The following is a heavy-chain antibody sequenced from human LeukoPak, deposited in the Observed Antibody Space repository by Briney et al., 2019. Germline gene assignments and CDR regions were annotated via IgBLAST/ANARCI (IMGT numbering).Heavy chain of an antibody. J-gene: IGHJ4*02. CDR3: TRPYYDILTGYYADVDY. V-gene: IGHV3-49*04. Sequence: GGSLRLSCTVSGFTFGDYAMNWVRQAPGKGLEWVGFFRSKTYGGTTEYAASVKGRFTISRDDSKSIAYLQMNSLKTEDTAVYYCTRPYYDILTGYYADVDYWGQGTLVTVSS. D-gene: IGHD3-9*01. CDR2: FRSKTYGGTT. CDR1: GFTFGDYA.